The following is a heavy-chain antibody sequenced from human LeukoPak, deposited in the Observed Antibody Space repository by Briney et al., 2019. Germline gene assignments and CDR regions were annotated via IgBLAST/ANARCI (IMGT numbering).Heavy chain of an antibody. CDR3: TRDRGLSGEVLFDP. J-gene: IGHJ5*02. CDR1: GDSISTYY. V-gene: IGHV4-4*07. CDR2: IYAGGST. D-gene: IGHD3-10*01. Sequence: MTSETLSLTCTVSGDSISTYYLSWIRQPAAKGLEWIGRIYAGGSTNYNPSLESRVTMSMDTSKNQFSLKLRSVTAADTAVYYCTRDRGLSGEVLFDPWGREPWSPSPQ.